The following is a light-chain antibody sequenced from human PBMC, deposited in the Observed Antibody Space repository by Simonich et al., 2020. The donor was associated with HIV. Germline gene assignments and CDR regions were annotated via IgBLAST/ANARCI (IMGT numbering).Light chain of an antibody. CDR1: QSISSW. CDR3: QQYNSYSRT. Sequence: DIQMTPSPSTLSASVRDRVIITCRASQSISSWLAWYQPKPGKTPQLLIYKASRLECGVPSRFSGSGSGTEFTLTISSLQPDDFATYYCQQYNSYSRTFGQGTKVEIK. J-gene: IGKJ1*01. CDR2: KAS. V-gene: IGKV1-5*03.